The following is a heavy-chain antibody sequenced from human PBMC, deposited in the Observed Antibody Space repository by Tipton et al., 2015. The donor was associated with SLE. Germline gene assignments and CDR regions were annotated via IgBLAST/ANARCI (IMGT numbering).Heavy chain of an antibody. J-gene: IGHJ4*02. CDR1: VGPPTSGRYY. CDR2: IYTTGST. CDR3: ARGEREVDY. D-gene: IGHD3-16*01. V-gene: IGHV4-61*09. Sequence: LRLSCTLSVGPPTSGRYYWGWIRRPAGKGLEWIGDIYTTGSTNYSPALKSRVTISFDTSETPFSLKLASVTIADTAVYYCARGEREVDYWGQGTLVTVSS.